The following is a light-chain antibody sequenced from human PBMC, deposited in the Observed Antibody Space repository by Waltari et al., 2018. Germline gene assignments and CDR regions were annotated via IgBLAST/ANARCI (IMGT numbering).Light chain of an antibody. CDR3: QQYGSSPGT. J-gene: IGKJ1*01. Sequence: IVLTQSPGTLSLSPGESATLSCRASQSVGNNYVAWYQQKPGQAPSHLIHGASNRATGIPDRFSGGGSGTDFTLTISRLEPEDVAVYFCQQYGSSPGTFGQGTEVEVK. CDR2: GAS. V-gene: IGKV3-20*01. CDR1: QSVGNNY.